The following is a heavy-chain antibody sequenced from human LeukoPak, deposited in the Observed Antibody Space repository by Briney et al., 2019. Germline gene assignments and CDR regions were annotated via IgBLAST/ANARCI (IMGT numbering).Heavy chain of an antibody. CDR3: ARDIVVVVAARGDAFDI. CDR2: ISAYNGNT. V-gene: IGHV1-18*01. D-gene: IGHD2-15*01. CDR1: GYTFTSYG. Sequence: ASVKVSCKASGYTFTSYGISWVRQAPGQGLEGMGWISAYNGNTNYAQKLQGRVTMTTDTSTSTAYMELRSLRSDDTAVYYCARDIVVVVAARGDAFDIWGQGTMVTVSS. J-gene: IGHJ3*02.